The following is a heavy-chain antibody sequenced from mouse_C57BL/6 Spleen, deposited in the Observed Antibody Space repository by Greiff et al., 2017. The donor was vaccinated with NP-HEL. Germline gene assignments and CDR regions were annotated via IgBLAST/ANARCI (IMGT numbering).Heavy chain of an antibody. CDR1: GYTFTSYG. V-gene: IGHV1-81*01. Sequence: VMLVESGAELARPGASVKLSCKASGYTFTSYGISWVKQRTGQGLEWIGEIYPRSGNTYYNEKFKGKATLTADKSSSTAYMELRSLTSEDSAVYFCARWSWDGGFAYWGQGTLVTVSA. CDR3: ARWSWDGGFAY. D-gene: IGHD4-1*01. J-gene: IGHJ3*01. CDR2: IYPRSGNT.